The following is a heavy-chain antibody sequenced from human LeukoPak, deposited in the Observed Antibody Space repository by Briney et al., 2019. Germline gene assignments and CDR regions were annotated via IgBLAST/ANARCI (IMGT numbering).Heavy chain of an antibody. CDR2: ISRSSNYI. D-gene: IGHD1-26*01. J-gene: IGHJ3*02. CDR3: ARSGSLPTNDAFDI. Sequence: GGSLRLTCAASGFTFSSYSMNWVGQAPGKGLEGVASISRSSNYIYYADSVKGRFTISRDNAKNSLYLQMNSLRAEDTAVYYCARSGSLPTNDAFDIWGQGTMVTVSS. V-gene: IGHV3-21*01. CDR1: GFTFSSYS.